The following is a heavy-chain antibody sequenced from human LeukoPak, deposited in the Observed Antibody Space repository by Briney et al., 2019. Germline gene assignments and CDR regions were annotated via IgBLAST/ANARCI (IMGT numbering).Heavy chain of an antibody. Sequence: GGSLRLSCAASGFMFTHHGMHWVRRAPGKGLEWVAVIWSDGSNRFYSDSVKGRFAISRDDSNDMVYLQMNGLRADDTAVYYCAKDIQRGFDYTNSLDPWGQGTLVIVSS. V-gene: IGHV3-33*06. J-gene: IGHJ5*02. CDR3: AKDIQRGFDYTNSLDP. CDR1: GFMFTHHG. D-gene: IGHD4-11*01. CDR2: IWSDGSNR.